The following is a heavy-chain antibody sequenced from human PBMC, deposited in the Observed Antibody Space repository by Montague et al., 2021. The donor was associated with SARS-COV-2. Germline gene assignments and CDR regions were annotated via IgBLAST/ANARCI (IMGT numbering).Heavy chain of an antibody. J-gene: IGHJ6*02. D-gene: IGHD3-10*01. CDR2: INHSGST. V-gene: IGHV4-34*01. Sequence: SETLSLTCAVSSGSFRGYYWSWIRQPPGKGLEWIGEINHSGSTTXNPSLESRVSISVDTSNKQFSPKVTSVTAADTAVYYCARLGAITLVLGITKADFSNYGMDVWGQGTTVTVSS. CDR1: SGSFRGYY. CDR3: ARLGAITLVLGITKADFSNYGMDV.